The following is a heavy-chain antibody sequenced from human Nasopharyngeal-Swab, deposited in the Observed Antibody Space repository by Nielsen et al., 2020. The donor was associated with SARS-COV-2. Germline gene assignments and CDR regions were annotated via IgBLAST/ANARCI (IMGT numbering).Heavy chain of an antibody. D-gene: IGHD1-1*01. V-gene: IGHV4-34*01. CDR3: ARGRRERAPRYYYYGMDV. Sequence: SEILSLTFDVYRGAFSGFYWSWIRQSPGEGLEWIGEINPSGSTDYNPSLKSRVSMSVDTSKNQVFLNLRSVTAADTALYYCARGRRERAPRYYYYGMDVWGQGTTVTVS. J-gene: IGHJ6*02. CDR1: RGAFSGFY. CDR2: INPSGST.